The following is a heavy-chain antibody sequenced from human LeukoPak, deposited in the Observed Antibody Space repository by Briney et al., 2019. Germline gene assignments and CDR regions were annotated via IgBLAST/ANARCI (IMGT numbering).Heavy chain of an antibody. D-gene: IGHD2-2*01. V-gene: IGHV3-74*01. CDR1: GFTFRSYW. CDR3: ASAPTQPYCSSTSCSSGGY. J-gene: IGHJ4*02. CDR2: INTDGSST. Sequence: GGSLRLSCSASGFTFRSYWMHWVRQAPGKGLVWVSRINTDGSSTSYADSVKGRFTISRDNAENTLYLQMNSLRAEDTAVYYCASAPTQPYCSSTSCSSGGYWGQGTLVTVSS.